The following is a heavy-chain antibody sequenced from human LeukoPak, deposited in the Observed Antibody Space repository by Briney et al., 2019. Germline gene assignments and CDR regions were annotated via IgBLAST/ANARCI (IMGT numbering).Heavy chain of an antibody. Sequence: GGSLRLSCAASGFTFSSYSTNWVRQAPGKGLEWVSSISSSSSYIYYADSVKGRFTISRDNAKNSLYLQMNSLRAEDTAVYYCARDRVTGPPFDYWGQGTLVTVSS. CDR1: GFTFSSYS. CDR2: ISSSSSYI. CDR3: ARDRVTGPPFDY. J-gene: IGHJ4*02. V-gene: IGHV3-21*01. D-gene: IGHD2-21*02.